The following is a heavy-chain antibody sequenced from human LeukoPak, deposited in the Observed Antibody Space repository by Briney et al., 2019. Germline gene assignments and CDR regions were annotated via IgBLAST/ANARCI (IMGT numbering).Heavy chain of an antibody. D-gene: IGHD6-6*01. CDR3: ARGSWQLAEEVY. CDR2: ISSSSSYI. Sequence: GGSLRLSCAASGFTFSSYSMNWVRQAPGKGLEWVSSISSSSSYIYYADSVKGRFTISRDNSKNTLYLQMNSLRAEDTAVYYCARGSWQLAEEVYWGQGTLVTVSS. V-gene: IGHV3-21*04. J-gene: IGHJ4*02. CDR1: GFTFSSYS.